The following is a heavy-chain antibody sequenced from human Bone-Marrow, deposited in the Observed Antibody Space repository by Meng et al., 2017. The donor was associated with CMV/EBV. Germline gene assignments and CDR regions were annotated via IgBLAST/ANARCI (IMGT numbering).Heavy chain of an antibody. D-gene: IGHD3-3*01. CDR1: GFTFSSYS. J-gene: IGHJ4*02. CDR2: ISSSSSSYI. V-gene: IGHV3-21*01. CDR3: ARGKGLRFLEWLPDY. Sequence: GESLKISCAASGFTFSSYSMNWVRQAPGKGLEWVSSISSSSSSYIYYADSVKGRFTISRDNAKNSLYLQMNSLRAEDTAVYYCARGKGLRFLEWLPDYWGQGTLVTVSS.